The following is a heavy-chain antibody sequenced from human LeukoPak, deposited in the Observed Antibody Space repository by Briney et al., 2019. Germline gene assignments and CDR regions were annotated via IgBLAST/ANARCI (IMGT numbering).Heavy chain of an antibody. Sequence: ASVKVSCKASGYSFTSYYMHWVRQAPGQGLEWMGIINPSGGSTSYAQKFQGRVTMTRDMSTSTVYMELSSLRSEDTAVYYCARDRQQLARRYYYYYMDVWGKGTTVTVYS. D-gene: IGHD6-13*01. CDR1: GYSFTSYY. J-gene: IGHJ6*03. V-gene: IGHV1-46*01. CDR2: INPSGGST. CDR3: ARDRQQLARRYYYYYMDV.